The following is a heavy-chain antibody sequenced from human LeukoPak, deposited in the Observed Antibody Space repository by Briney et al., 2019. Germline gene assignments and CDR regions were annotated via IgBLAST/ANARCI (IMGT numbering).Heavy chain of an antibody. CDR2: INPSGGST. Sequence: ASVKASCKASGYTFTSYYMHWVRQAPGQGLEWMGIINPSGGSTSYAQKFQGRVTMTRDTSTSTVYMELSSLRSEDTAVYYCARLSPPAAGTQNFDYWGQGTLVTVSS. CDR3: ARLSPPAAGTQNFDY. D-gene: IGHD6-13*01. CDR1: GYTFTSYY. V-gene: IGHV1-46*01. J-gene: IGHJ4*02.